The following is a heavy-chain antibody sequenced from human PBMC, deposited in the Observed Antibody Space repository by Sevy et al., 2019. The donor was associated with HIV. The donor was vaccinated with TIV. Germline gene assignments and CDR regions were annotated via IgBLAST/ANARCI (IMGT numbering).Heavy chain of an antibody. CDR3: AKAIVIPTAYDY. Sequence: GGSLRLSCAASRFTFNNYAMNWVRQAPGKGLEWVSGITASGGSTYYADSVKGRFTISRDNSKITLYLQMNSLRAEDTAVYYCAKAIVIPTAYDYWGHGTLVTVSS. J-gene: IGHJ4*01. CDR2: ITASGGST. D-gene: IGHD2-2*01. V-gene: IGHV3-23*01. CDR1: RFTFNNYA.